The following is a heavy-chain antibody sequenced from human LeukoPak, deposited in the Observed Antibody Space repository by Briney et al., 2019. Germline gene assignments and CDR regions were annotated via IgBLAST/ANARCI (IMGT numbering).Heavy chain of an antibody. CDR1: GFTVGSNY. Sequence: PGGSLRLSCAVFGFTVGSNYMSWVRQAPGKGLEWVSVIYTGGNTYYADSVKGRFTISRDNAKNSLYLQMNSLRAEDTAVYYCARGILLGYCSSTSCYPFDPWGQGALVTVSS. D-gene: IGHD2-2*01. V-gene: IGHV3-66*01. J-gene: IGHJ5*02. CDR3: ARGILLGYCSSTSCYPFDP. CDR2: IYTGGNT.